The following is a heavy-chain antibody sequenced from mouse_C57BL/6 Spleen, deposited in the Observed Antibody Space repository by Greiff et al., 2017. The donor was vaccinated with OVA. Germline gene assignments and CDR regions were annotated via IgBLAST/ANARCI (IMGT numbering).Heavy chain of an antibody. V-gene: IGHV1-55*01. D-gene: IGHD2-4*01. CDR1: GYTFTSYW. Sequence: QVQLQQPGAELVKPGASVKMSCKASGYTFTSYWITWVKQRPGQGLEWIGDIYPGSGSTNYNEKFKSKATLTVDTSSSTAYMQLSSLTSEDSAVYYCASSRDDYDGAWFAYWGQGTLVTVSA. CDR2: IYPGSGST. CDR3: ASSRDDYDGAWFAY. J-gene: IGHJ3*01.